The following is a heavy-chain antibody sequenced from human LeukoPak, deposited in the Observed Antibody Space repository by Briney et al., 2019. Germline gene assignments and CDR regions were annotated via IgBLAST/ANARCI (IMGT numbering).Heavy chain of an antibody. CDR1: GFTFDDYA. Sequence: GRSLRLSCAASGFTFDDYAMHWVRQAPGKGLVWVSRINSDGSSTSYADSVKGRFTISRDNSKNTLYLQMNSLRAEDTAVYYCARRAGAYSHPYDYWGQGTLVTVSS. J-gene: IGHJ4*02. CDR3: ARRAGAYSHPYDY. V-gene: IGHV3-74*01. CDR2: INSDGSST. D-gene: IGHD4/OR15-4a*01.